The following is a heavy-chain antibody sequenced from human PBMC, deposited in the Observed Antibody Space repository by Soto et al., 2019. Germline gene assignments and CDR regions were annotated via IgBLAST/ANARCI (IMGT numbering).Heavy chain of an antibody. J-gene: IGHJ5*02. CDR2: IYYLGNT. CDR1: GGSVSSGDYY. CDR3: ARIPVDTAMIYWLDP. Sequence: QVQLQESGPGLVKPSETLSLTCTVPGGSVSSGDYYWSWIRQPPGKGLEWIGNIYYLGNTNYNPPLKSRVAVSLETSKNLFSLRLSSVAAADTAVYYCARIPVDTAMIYWLDPWGQGTLVTVSS. V-gene: IGHV4-61*08. D-gene: IGHD5-18*01.